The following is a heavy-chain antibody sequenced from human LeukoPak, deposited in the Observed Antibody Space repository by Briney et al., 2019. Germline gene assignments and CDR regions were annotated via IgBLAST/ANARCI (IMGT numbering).Heavy chain of an antibody. D-gene: IGHD2/OR15-2a*01. CDR1: GFTFSRYG. CDR2: IRYDGSNK. Sequence: GSSLTLSCAASGFTFSRYGMHWVRQAPGKGLEWVAFIRYDGSNKSYADSVKGQFTISRDKSTNTLYLQMNSLRVEVTAVYYYAKGGQDSTGLHARNYYYYYMDVWGKGTTVTISS. V-gene: IGHV3-30*02. J-gene: IGHJ6*03. CDR3: AKGGQDSTGLHARNYYYYYMDV.